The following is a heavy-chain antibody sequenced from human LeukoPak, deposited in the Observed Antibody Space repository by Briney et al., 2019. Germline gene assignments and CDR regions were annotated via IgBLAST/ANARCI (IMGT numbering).Heavy chain of an antibody. V-gene: IGHV4-59*12. Sequence: KTSETLSLTCTVSGGSISSYYWSWIRQPPGKGLEWIGYIYYSGSTNYNPSLKSRVTISVDTSKNQFSLKLSSVTAADTAVYYCAGKRSVVTATQLDYWGQGTLVAVSS. CDR1: GGSISSYY. CDR3: AGKRSVVTATQLDY. J-gene: IGHJ4*02. CDR2: IYYSGST. D-gene: IGHD2-21*02.